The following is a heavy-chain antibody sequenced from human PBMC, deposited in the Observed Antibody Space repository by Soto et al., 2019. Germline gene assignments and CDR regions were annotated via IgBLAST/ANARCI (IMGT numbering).Heavy chain of an antibody. D-gene: IGHD4-17*01. CDR1: GGSISSYDYY. J-gene: IGHJ5*02. Sequence: SETLSLTCTVSGGSISSYDYYWSWIRQHPAKGLEWIGYMSYSGSTYYNPSLRSRVTISIDTSKNQYSLNLASVTAADTAVYFCARPFYARASRDNWFDPWGQGTLVTVSS. CDR3: ARPFYARASRDNWFDP. CDR2: MSYSGST. V-gene: IGHV4-31*03.